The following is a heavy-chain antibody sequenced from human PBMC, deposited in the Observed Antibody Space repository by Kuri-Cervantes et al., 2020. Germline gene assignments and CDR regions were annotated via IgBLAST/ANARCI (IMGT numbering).Heavy chain of an antibody. D-gene: IGHD6-19*01. J-gene: IGHJ5*02. CDR2: IYHSGST. Sequence: SCAVSGGSISSSNWWSWVRQPPGKGLEWIGEIYHSGSTNYNPSLKSRVTISVDKSKNQFSLKLSSATAADTAVYYCASREYSSGWYANWFDPWGQGTLVTVSS. CDR1: GGSISSSNW. CDR3: ASREYSSGWYANWFDP. V-gene: IGHV4-4*02.